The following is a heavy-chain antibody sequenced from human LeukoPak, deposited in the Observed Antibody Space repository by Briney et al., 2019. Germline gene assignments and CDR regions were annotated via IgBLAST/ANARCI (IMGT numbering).Heavy chain of an antibody. Sequence: SETLSLTCTVSGGSVSSGSYYWSWIRQPPGKGLEWIGYIYYSGSTNYNPSLKSRVTISVDTSKNQFSLKLSSVTAADTAVYYCARVAYDILTGYHFDYWGQGTPVTVSS. V-gene: IGHV4-61*01. CDR3: ARVAYDILTGYHFDY. CDR1: GGSVSSGSYY. D-gene: IGHD3-9*01. J-gene: IGHJ4*02. CDR2: IYYSGST.